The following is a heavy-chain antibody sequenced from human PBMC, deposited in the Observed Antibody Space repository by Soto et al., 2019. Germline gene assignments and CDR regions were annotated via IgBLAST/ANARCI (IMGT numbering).Heavy chain of an antibody. CDR1: GFTFTNYA. CDR3: AKGSSDSPKNSFDS. V-gene: IGHV3-23*01. Sequence: EVQLLESGGGLVQPGGSLRLSCAASGFTFTNYAMSWVRQAPGKGLEWVSGVSGRSATTYHADSVKGRFTISRDNSKNTLLLQMNSLRAEDTAVYFWAKGSSDSPKNSFDSWGQGDLVTLSS. J-gene: IGHJ4*02. CDR2: VSGRSATT.